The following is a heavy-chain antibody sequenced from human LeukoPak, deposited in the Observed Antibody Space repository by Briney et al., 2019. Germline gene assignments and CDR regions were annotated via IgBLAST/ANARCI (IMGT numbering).Heavy chain of an antibody. J-gene: IGHJ4*02. CDR3: AKTRPLDSSSWSHGDY. CDR2: IIASGGST. V-gene: IGHV3-23*01. CDR1: GFTFSSYA. D-gene: IGHD6-13*01. Sequence: PGGSLRLSCATSGFTFSSYAMSWVRQAPGKGLEWVSGIIASGGSTYYADSVKGRFTISRDNSKNTLYLQMNSLRAEDTAVYYCAKTRPLDSSSWSHGDYWGQGTLVTVSS.